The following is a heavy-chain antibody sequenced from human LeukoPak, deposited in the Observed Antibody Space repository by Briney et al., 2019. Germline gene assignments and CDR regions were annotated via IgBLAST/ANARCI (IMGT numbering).Heavy chain of an antibody. V-gene: IGHV3-30*18. Sequence: GRSLRLSCAASGFTFSAYGMHWVRQAPGKGPEWVAVISYDGSNKFYADSVKGRFTISRDNSKNTLYLQMNSLRPEDTAVYYCAKPQINSGWSPDYWGQGTLVTVSS. D-gene: IGHD6-19*01. J-gene: IGHJ4*02. CDR1: GFTFSAYG. CDR2: ISYDGSNK. CDR3: AKPQINSGWSPDY.